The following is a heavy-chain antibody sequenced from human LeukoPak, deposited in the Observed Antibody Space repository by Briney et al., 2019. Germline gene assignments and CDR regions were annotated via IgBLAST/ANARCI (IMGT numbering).Heavy chain of an antibody. D-gene: IGHD3-3*01. Sequence: ASVKVSCKASGYTFTSYDINWVRQATGQGLEWMGWMNPNSGNTGYAQKFQGRVTMTRNTSINTAYMELSSLRSEDTAVYYCARGNYDFWSGYQYDWFDPWGQEPWSPSPQ. CDR1: GYTFTSYD. V-gene: IGHV1-8*01. CDR2: MNPNSGNT. J-gene: IGHJ5*02. CDR3: ARGNYDFWSGYQYDWFDP.